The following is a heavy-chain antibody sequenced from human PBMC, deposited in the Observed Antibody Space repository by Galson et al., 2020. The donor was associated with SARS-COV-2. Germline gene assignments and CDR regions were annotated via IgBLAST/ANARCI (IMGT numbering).Heavy chain of an antibody. D-gene: IGHD3-9*01. Sequence: GGSLRLSCAASGFTFSSYSMNWVRQAPGKGLEWVSSISSSSSYIYYADSVKGRFTISRDNAKNSLYLQMNSLRAEDTAVYYCARDMFVLGEILTGYYPCYFDYWGQGTLVTVSS. CDR1: GFTFSSYS. V-gene: IGHV3-21*01. CDR2: ISSSSSYI. J-gene: IGHJ4*02. CDR3: ARDMFVLGEILTGYYPCYFDY.